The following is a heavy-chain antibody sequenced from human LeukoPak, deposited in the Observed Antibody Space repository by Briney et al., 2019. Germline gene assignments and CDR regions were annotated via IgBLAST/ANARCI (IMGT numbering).Heavy chain of an antibody. CDR1: GFTFSFSC. J-gene: IGHJ4*02. CDR2: NGIDRGNA. V-gene: IGHV3-48*01. Sequence: GGSLRLSCAASGFTFSFSCMNWVRQAPGKGLEWISYNGIDRGNAKYADSIKGRFTTPGDKAKSSLYLQTNSLRVEDTAVYYCARDYKYAFDNWGQGTLVTVSS. D-gene: IGHD5-24*01. CDR3: ARDYKYAFDN.